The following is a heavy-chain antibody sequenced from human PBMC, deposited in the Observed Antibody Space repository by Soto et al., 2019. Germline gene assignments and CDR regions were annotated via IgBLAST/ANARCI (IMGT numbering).Heavy chain of an antibody. D-gene: IGHD3-3*01. Sequence: SETLSLTCAVSGGSISSSNWWSWVRQPPGKGLEWIGEIYHSGSTNYNPSLKSRVTISVDKSKNQFSLKLSSVTAADTAVYYCARAYYDFWSGYYEGPFGYWGQGTLVTVSS. J-gene: IGHJ4*02. CDR1: GGSISSSNW. CDR3: ARAYYDFWSGYYEGPFGY. V-gene: IGHV4-4*02. CDR2: IYHSGST.